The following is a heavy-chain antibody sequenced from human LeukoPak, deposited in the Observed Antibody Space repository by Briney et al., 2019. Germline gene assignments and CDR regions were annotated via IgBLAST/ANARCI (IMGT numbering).Heavy chain of an antibody. CDR3: ARHPGGITMIVVIIRDAFDI. J-gene: IGHJ3*02. Sequence: SETLSLTCTVSGGSISSSSYYWGWIRQPPGKGLEWIGSIYYSGSTYYNPSLKSRVTISVDTSKNQFSLKLSSVTAADTAVYYCARHPGGITMIVVIIRDAFDIWGQGTMVTVSS. V-gene: IGHV4-39*01. CDR1: GGSISSSSYY. D-gene: IGHD3-22*01. CDR2: IYYSGST.